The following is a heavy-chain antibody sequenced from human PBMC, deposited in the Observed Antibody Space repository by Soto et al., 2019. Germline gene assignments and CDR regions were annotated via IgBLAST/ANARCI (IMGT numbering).Heavy chain of an antibody. V-gene: IGHV3-11*06. CDR1: GFTFSDYY. CDR3: ARDSGSYPIPNNWFDP. J-gene: IGHJ5*02. Sequence: GGSLRLSCAASGFTFSDYYMSWIRQAPGKGLEWVSYISSSSSYTNYADSVKGRFTISRDNAKNSLYLQMNSLRAEDTAVYYCARDSGSYPIPNNWFDPWGQGTLVTAPQ. D-gene: IGHD1-26*01. CDR2: ISSSSSYT.